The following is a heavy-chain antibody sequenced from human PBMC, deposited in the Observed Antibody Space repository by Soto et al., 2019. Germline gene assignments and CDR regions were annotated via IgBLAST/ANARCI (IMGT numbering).Heavy chain of an antibody. V-gene: IGHV5-51*01. CDR3: APYYNYWNT. CDR1: GFTFSTSA. CDR2: INPADSEA. Sequence: EVQVVQSGAVVKKPGESLKISCKTSGFTFSTSAIGWVRQMPGKGLEWMGIINPADSEATYSPSFQGQVTFSADKSISTAYLHWSSLKASDTAIYYCAPYYNYWNTWGQGTLVTVSS. D-gene: IGHD3-3*01. J-gene: IGHJ4*02.